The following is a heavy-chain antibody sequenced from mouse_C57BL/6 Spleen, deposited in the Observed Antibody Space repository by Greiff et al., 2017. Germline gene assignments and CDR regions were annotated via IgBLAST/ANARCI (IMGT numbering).Heavy chain of an antibody. CDR1: GYTFTSYG. CDR2: IYPRSGNT. J-gene: IGHJ4*01. Sequence: QVQLKESGAELARPGASVKLSCKASGYTFTSYGISWVKQRTGQGLEWIGEIYPRSGNTYYNEKFKGKATLTADKSSSTAYMELRSLTSEDSAVYFCARCGDYDGYAMDYWGQGTSVTVSS. D-gene: IGHD2-4*01. V-gene: IGHV1-81*01. CDR3: ARCGDYDGYAMDY.